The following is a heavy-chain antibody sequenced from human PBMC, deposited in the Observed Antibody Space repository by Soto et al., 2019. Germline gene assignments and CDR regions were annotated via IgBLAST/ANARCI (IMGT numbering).Heavy chain of an antibody. CDR1: GYSFTSYY. Sequence: SVKVSCKASGYSFTSYYMHWVRQAPGQGLEWMGVLNPADGTTTYAQKFQGRVTMTMDTSTSTVFMELNSLRAEDTAVYYCAKTPPKGYDFWSGYPYYFDYWGQGTLVTVSS. CDR3: AKTPPKGYDFWSGYPYYFDY. D-gene: IGHD3-3*01. V-gene: IGHV1-46*01. J-gene: IGHJ4*02. CDR2: LNPADGTT.